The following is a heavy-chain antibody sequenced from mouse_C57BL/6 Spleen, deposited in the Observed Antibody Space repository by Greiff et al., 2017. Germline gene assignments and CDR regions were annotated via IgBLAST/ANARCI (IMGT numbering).Heavy chain of an antibody. CDR1: GYAFSSSW. J-gene: IGHJ2*01. D-gene: IGHD4-1*01. V-gene: IGHV1-82*01. Sequence: VQLQQSGPELVKPGASVKISCKASGYAFSSSWMNWVKQRPGKGLEWIGRIYPGDGDTNYNGKFKGKATLTADKSSSTAYMQLSSLTSEDSAVYFCAREEGGWDRFDYWGQGTTLTVSS. CDR3: AREEGGWDRFDY. CDR2: IYPGDGDT.